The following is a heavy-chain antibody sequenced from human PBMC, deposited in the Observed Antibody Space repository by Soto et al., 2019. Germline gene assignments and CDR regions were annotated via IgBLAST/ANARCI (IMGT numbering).Heavy chain of an antibody. J-gene: IGHJ4*02. CDR1: GFTFTDDY. V-gene: IGHV3-72*01. CDR2: SRNKAKSYST. D-gene: IGHD3-3*01. CDR3: VHDFFGMND. Sequence: EVQLVESGGGLVQPGGSLRLSCAASGFTFTDDYMDWVRQTPGKGLEWVGRSRNKAKSYSTEYAASVKGRFSISRDNSKNSLFLQMNSLKTEDTATYYCVHDFFGMNDWGRGTLVIVSS.